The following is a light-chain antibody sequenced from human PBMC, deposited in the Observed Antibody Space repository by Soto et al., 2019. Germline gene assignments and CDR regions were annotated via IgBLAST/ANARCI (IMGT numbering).Light chain of an antibody. V-gene: IGKV3-20*01. CDR2: GAS. CDR3: QQYGSSPSIT. Sequence: EIVLTQSPGTLSLSPGERATLSCRASQSVSSSYLVWYQQKPGQAPRLLIYGASSRATGIPDRFSGSVSGTDFTLTISRLEPEDFAVYYCQQYGSSPSITFGQGTRLQIQ. J-gene: IGKJ5*01. CDR1: QSVSSSY.